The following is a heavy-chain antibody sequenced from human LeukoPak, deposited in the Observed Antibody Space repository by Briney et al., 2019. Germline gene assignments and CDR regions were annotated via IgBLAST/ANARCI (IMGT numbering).Heavy chain of an antibody. V-gene: IGHV4-39*07. CDR1: DVSITIDSYY. J-gene: IGHJ6*03. D-gene: IGHD1-14*01. CDR3: TRVYNPNYYYYMDV. CDR2: IYYSGST. Sequence: SETLSLTCSVSDVSITIDSYYWGWVRQPPEKGLEWIGSIYYSGSTYYTPSLKSRAFISVDTSQNHFSLSLRSVTAADTAVYYCTRVYNPNYYYYMDVWGKGTTVTVSS.